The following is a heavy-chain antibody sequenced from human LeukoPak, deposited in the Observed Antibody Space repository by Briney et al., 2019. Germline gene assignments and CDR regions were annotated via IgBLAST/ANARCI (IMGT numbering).Heavy chain of an antibody. J-gene: IGHJ4*02. CDR1: GFTFSSYS. CDR3: AKDGGRMATTYYFDY. Sequence: GGSLRLSCAASGFTFSSYSMNWVRQAPGKGLEWVSSISSSSSYIYYADSVKGRFTISRDNAKNSLYLQMNSLRAEDTALYYCAKDGGRMATTYYFDYWGQGTLVTVSS. CDR2: ISSSSSYI. D-gene: IGHD5-24*01. V-gene: IGHV3-21*04.